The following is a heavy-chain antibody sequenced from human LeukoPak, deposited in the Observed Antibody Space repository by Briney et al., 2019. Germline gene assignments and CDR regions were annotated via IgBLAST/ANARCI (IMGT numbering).Heavy chain of an antibody. CDR3: ARVSSGWSTDYYFDY. V-gene: IGHV4-59*01. CDR2: IYYSGST. CDR1: GGSISSYY. Sequence: PSETLSLTCTVYGGSISSYYWSWIRQPPGKGLEWIGYIYYSGSTNYNPSLKSRVTISVDTSKNQFSLKLSSVTAADTAVYYCARVSSGWSTDYYFDYWGQGTLVTVSS. D-gene: IGHD6-19*01. J-gene: IGHJ4*02.